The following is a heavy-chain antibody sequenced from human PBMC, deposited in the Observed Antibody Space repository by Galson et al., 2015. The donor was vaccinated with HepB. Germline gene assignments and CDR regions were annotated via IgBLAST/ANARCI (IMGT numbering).Heavy chain of an antibody. V-gene: IGHV3-48*02. CDR1: GFTFSTYS. CDR3: ARNIVGAANFDY. CDR2: ITSGSSTI. J-gene: IGHJ4*02. Sequence: SLRLSCAASGFTFSTYSLNWVRQAPGKGLEWVSYITSGSSTIHYADSVKGRFTISRDNAKNSLYLQMNSLRDEDTAVYYCARNIVGAANFDYWGQGTLVTVSS. D-gene: IGHD1-26*01.